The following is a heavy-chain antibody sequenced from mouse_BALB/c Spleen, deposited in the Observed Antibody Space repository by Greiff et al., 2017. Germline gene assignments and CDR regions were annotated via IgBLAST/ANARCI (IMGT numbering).Heavy chain of an antibody. CDR2: IDPANGNT. D-gene: IGHD1-1*01. CDR3: ARGRDYYGSIAY. CDR1: GFNIKDNY. Sequence: EVQLVESGAELVKPGASVKLSCTASGFNIKDNYMHWVKQRPEQGLEWIGRIDPANGNTNYDPKFQGKATITADKSSNTAYLQLSSLTSEDTAVYYGARGRDYYGSIAYWGQGTLVTVSA. J-gene: IGHJ3*01. V-gene: IGHV14-3*02.